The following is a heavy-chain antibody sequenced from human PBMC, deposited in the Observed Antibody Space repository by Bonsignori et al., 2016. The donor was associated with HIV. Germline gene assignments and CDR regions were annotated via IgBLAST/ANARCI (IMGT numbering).Heavy chain of an antibody. D-gene: IGHD6-19*01. Sequence: QVRLQESGPGLVKPFRPLSLTCSVSGHSISNVDSYWGWVRQYPGKNLEWIGNIYHSGYTFFNPSLKGRATMSVDASQNQFSLILASSTATDTAVYYCAREVAVTGSTTYIDFWGQGTLVTVSS. CDR2: IYHSGYT. CDR3: AREVAVTGSTTYIDF. J-gene: IGHJ4*02. CDR1: GHSISNVDSY. V-gene: IGHV4-31*03.